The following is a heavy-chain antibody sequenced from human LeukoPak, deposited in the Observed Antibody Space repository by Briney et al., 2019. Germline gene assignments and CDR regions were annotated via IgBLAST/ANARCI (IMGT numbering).Heavy chain of an antibody. CDR3: ARERRDFWSGYIAY. V-gene: IGHV1-2*06. CDR1: GYTLTGYY. Sequence: GASVKVSCKASGYTLTGYYMHWVRQAPGQGLEWMGRINPNSGGTNYAQKFQGRVTMTRDTSISTAYMELSRLRSDDTAVYYCARERRDFWSGYIAYWGQGTLVTVSS. D-gene: IGHD3-3*01. CDR2: INPNSGGT. J-gene: IGHJ4*02.